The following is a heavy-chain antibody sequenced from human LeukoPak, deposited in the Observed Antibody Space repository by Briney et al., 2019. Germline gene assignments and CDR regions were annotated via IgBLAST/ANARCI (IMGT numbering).Heavy chain of an antibody. CDR2: IQYDGSNK. D-gene: IGHD2-8*01. CDR3: ARRGVHCSNGVCPFDY. V-gene: IGHV3-30*02. J-gene: IGHJ4*02. Sequence: GGSLRLSCAASGFTFSSYGMHWVRQAPGKGLEWVSFIQYDGSNKYYADSVKGRFTISRDNSKNTLYLQMNSLRTEGTAVYYCARRGVHCSNGVCPFDYWGQGTLVTVSS. CDR1: GFTFSSYG.